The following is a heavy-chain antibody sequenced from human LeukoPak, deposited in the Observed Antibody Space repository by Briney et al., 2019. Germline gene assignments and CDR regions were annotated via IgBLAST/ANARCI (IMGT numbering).Heavy chain of an antibody. V-gene: IGHV3-49*04. D-gene: IGHD7-27*01. Sequence: GGSLRLSCTGSGFNFGEYAVNWVRQAPGKGLEWVGLITTKASGGTAEYAASVRGRFTISRDDSKTIAYLQLNSRKSEDTVVYFCTREGGRGGRYWGGGYWGQGTLVTVSS. J-gene: IGHJ4*02. CDR1: GFNFGEYA. CDR2: ITTKASGGTA. CDR3: TREGGRGGRYWGGGY.